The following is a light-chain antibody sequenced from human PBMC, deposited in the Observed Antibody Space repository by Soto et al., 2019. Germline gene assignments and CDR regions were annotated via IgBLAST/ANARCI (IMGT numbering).Light chain of an antibody. CDR3: AAWDDSLNGVI. CDR2: YNN. CDR1: SSNIGSNS. J-gene: IGLJ2*01. Sequence: QAVVTQPPSASGTPGQRVTISCSGSSSNIGSNSVNWFQQFPGAAPKVLIYYNNRRPSGVPDRFSGSKSGTSASLAISGLQSEDEADYYCAAWDDSLNGVIFGGGTKLTVL. V-gene: IGLV1-44*01.